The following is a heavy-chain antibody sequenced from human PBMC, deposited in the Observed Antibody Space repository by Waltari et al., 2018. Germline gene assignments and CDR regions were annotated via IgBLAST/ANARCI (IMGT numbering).Heavy chain of an antibody. CDR3: ARGQQLPDNFDY. D-gene: IGHD6-13*01. V-gene: IGHV1-69*13. CDR2: IIPIFGTA. CDR1: GGTFSSYA. Sequence: QVQLVQSGAEVKKPGSSVKVSCKESGGTFSSYAISWVRQATGQGLEWMGGIIPIFGTANYAQKCQGRVTITADEATSTAYMELSSLRSEDTAVYYCARGQQLPDNFDYWGQGTLVTVSS. J-gene: IGHJ4*02.